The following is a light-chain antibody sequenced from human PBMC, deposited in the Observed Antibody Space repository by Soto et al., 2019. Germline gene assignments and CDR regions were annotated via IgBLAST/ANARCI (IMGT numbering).Light chain of an antibody. V-gene: IGKV1-33*01. J-gene: IGKJ1*01. CDR2: ATS. CDR3: QQYHNLPPWT. Sequence: DIQMTQSPSSLSASVGDRVTITCQASQDITNYLNWYQQKPGKAPKLLIYATSNLATGVPSRFSGRGSATDFTLTISSLQHEDIATYFCQQYHNLPPWTFGQGTKVEIK. CDR1: QDITNY.